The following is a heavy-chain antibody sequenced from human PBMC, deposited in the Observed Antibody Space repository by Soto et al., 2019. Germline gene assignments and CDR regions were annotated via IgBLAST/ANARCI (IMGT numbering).Heavy chain of an antibody. Sequence: ASVKVSCKVSGYTLTELSMHWVRRAPGKGLEWMGGFDPEDGETIYAQKFQGRVTMTEDTSTDTAYMELSSLRSEDTAVYYCATAVREPYYYGMDVWGQGTTVTVSS. J-gene: IGHJ6*02. CDR2: FDPEDGET. V-gene: IGHV1-24*01. CDR3: ATAVREPYYYGMDV. CDR1: GYTLTELS. D-gene: IGHD4-17*01.